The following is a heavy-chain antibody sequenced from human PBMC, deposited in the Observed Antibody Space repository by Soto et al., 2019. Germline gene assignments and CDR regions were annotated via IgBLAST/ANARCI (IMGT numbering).Heavy chain of an antibody. CDR1: GFAFSNFA. J-gene: IGHJ5*02. D-gene: IGHD6-13*01. V-gene: IGHV3-23*01. CDR2: IGSGSRGT. Sequence: EAQLLESGGGLVQPGGSLRLSCAASGFAFSNFAMSWVRQAPGKGLEWVSAIGSGSRGTHYAESVEDRFTISRDDSKNTLYLQLNSLTAADTAVYYCAVARAAVPHTRYFDPWGQGTPVTVSP. CDR3: AVARAAVPHTRYFDP.